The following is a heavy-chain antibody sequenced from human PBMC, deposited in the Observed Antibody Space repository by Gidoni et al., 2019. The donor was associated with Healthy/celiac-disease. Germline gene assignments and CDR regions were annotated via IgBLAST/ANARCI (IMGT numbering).Heavy chain of an antibody. CDR1: GGTFSSYA. CDR3: ARGGYSGYDPTREYHYGMDV. Sequence: QVQLVQSGAEVKKPGSSVKVSCKASGGTFSSYAISWVGQAPGQGLEWMGGIIPIFGPANYAQKFQGRVTITADESTSTAYMELSSLRSEDTAVYYCARGGYSGYDPTREYHYGMDVWGKGTTVTVSS. J-gene: IGHJ6*04. CDR2: IIPIFGPA. D-gene: IGHD5-12*01. V-gene: IGHV1-69*01.